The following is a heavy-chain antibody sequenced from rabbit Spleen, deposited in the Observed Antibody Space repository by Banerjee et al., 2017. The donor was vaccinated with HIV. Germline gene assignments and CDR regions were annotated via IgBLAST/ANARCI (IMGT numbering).Heavy chain of an antibody. V-gene: IGHV1S7*01. Sequence: QELVESGGGLVQPGESLTLSCKASGFDFNTYGVSWVRQAPGKGLEWIGYIDPGFGNTYYASWVNGRFTISSHHAQNTLYLQLNSLAAADTATYFCVRDLTDVIGWNFGWWGQGTLVTVS. D-gene: IGHD1-1*01. CDR2: IDPGFGNT. J-gene: IGHJ4*01. CDR1: GFDFNTYG. CDR3: VRDLTDVIGWNFGW.